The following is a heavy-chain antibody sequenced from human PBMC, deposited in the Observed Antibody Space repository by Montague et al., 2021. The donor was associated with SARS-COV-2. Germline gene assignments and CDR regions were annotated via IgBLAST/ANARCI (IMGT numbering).Heavy chain of an antibody. D-gene: IGHD2-2*01. Sequence: SETLSLTSAVYGGSFSGYYWSWIRQPPGKGLEWIGEINHSGGTNYNPSLKSRVTISVDTSKNQFSLKLSSVTAADTAVYYCTREGYQVLWSDYYYYGMDVWGQGTTVTVSS. V-gene: IGHV4-34*01. CDR1: GGSFSGYY. CDR3: TREGYQVLWSDYYYYGMDV. J-gene: IGHJ6*02. CDR2: INHSGGT.